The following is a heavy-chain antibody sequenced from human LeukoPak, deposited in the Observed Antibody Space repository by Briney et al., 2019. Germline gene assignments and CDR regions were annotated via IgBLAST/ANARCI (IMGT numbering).Heavy chain of an antibody. CDR3: ARVYSGSYSGVAFDI. Sequence: SETLSLTCAVYGGSFSGYYWSWIRQPPGKGLEWIGEINHSGSTNYNPSLKSRVTISADTSKNQFSLKLSSVTAADTAVYYCARVYSGSYSGVAFDIWGQGTMVTVSS. CDR2: INHSGST. CDR1: GGSFSGYY. D-gene: IGHD1-26*01. V-gene: IGHV4-34*01. J-gene: IGHJ3*02.